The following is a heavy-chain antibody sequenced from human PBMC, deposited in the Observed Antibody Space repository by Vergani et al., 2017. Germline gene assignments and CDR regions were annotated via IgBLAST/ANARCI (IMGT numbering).Heavy chain of an antibody. CDR3: AKGGSYRDAFDI. CDR2: ISWNSGSI. Sequence: EVQLVESGGGLVQPGRSLRLSCAASGFTFDDYAMHWVRQAPGKGLEWVSGISWNSGSIGYADSVKGRFTISRDNAKNSLYLQMNSLRAEDTALYYCAKGGSYRDAFDIWGQGTMVTVSS. D-gene: IGHD1-26*01. V-gene: IGHV3-9*01. CDR1: GFTFDDYA. J-gene: IGHJ3*02.